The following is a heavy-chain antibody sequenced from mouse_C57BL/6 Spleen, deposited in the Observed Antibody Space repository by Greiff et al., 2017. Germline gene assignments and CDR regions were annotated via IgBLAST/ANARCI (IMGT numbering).Heavy chain of an antibody. D-gene: IGHD1-3*01. J-gene: IGHJ2*01. CDR2: IDPANGNT. CDR1: GFNIKNTY. V-gene: IGHV14-3*01. Sequence: VQLQQSVAELVRPGASVKLSCTASGFNIKNTYMPWVKQRPEPGLEWIGRIDPANGNTKYAPKFQGKATITAVTSSNTAYLQLSSLTSEDTAIYYCARSGPWDYFDYWGQGTTLTVSS. CDR3: ARSGPWDYFDY.